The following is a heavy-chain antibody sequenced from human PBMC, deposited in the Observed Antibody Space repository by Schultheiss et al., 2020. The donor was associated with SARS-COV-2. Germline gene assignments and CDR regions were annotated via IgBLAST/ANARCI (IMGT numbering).Heavy chain of an antibody. CDR2: IWYDGSNK. V-gene: IGHV3-30*02. D-gene: IGHD2-15*01. CDR1: GFTFSSYA. Sequence: GGSLRLSCAASGFTFSSYAMSWVRQAPGKGLEWVAVIWYDGSNKYYADSVKGRFTISRDNSKNTLYLQMNSLRAEDTAVYYCAKGGGSYYYYYYMDVWGKGTTVTVFS. CDR3: AKGGGSYYYYYYMDV. J-gene: IGHJ6*03.